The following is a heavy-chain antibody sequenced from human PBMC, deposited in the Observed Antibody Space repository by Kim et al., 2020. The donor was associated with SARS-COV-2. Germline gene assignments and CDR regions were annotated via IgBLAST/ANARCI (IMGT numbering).Heavy chain of an antibody. J-gene: IGHJ4*02. Sequence: NPSLKSRVTISVDTSKNQFSLKLSSVTAADTAVYYCARGPAVVTPYYFDYWGQGTLVTVSS. D-gene: IGHD2-21*02. V-gene: IGHV4-59*09. CDR3: ARGPAVVTPYYFDY.